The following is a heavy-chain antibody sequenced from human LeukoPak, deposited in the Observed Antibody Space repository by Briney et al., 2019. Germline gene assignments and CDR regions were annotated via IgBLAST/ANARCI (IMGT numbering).Heavy chain of an antibody. Sequence: PGGSLRLSCAAAGFTFSSYWMSWVRQAPGKGLEWVANIKQDGSEKYYVDSVKGRFTISRDNAKNSLYLQMNSLRAEDTAVYYCARDPSDSYDSSGYPDCWGQGTLVTVSS. V-gene: IGHV3-7*01. CDR2: IKQDGSEK. CDR1: GFTFSSYW. D-gene: IGHD3-22*01. J-gene: IGHJ4*02. CDR3: ARDPSDSYDSSGYPDC.